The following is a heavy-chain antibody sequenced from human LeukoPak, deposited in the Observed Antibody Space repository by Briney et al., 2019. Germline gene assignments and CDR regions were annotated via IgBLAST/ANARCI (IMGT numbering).Heavy chain of an antibody. CDR2: ISWNSGSI. CDR3: ARGPYCSSSSCYTIGSFDY. J-gene: IGHJ4*02. D-gene: IGHD2-2*02. CDR1: GFTFDDYA. V-gene: IGHV3-9*01. Sequence: PGGSLRLSCAASGFTFDDYAIHWVRQAPGKGLEWVSVISWNSGSIGYADSVKGRFTISRDNAKNSLYLQMNSLRADDTAVFYCARGPYCSSSSCYTIGSFDYWGQGSLVTVSS.